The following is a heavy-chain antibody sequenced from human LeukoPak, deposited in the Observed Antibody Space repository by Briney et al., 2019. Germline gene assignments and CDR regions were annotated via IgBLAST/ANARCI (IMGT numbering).Heavy chain of an antibody. V-gene: IGHV4-39*01. CDR2: IYYTGNT. D-gene: IGHD3/OR15-3a*01. Sequence: PSETLSLTCTVSGVSISTSNSYWGWIRQPPGKGLEWIGSIYYTGNTYYNASLKSRVTISIDTSKNQISLRLTSVTATDTAMYYCARQTGSGLFTLPGGQGTLVTVSS. CDR1: GVSISTSNSY. CDR3: ARQTGSGLFTLP. J-gene: IGHJ4*02.